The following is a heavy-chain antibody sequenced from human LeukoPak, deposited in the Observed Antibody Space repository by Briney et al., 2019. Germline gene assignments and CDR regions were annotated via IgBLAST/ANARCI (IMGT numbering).Heavy chain of an antibody. J-gene: IGHJ4*02. CDR2: INPNSGGT. CDR1: GYTFTGYY. V-gene: IGHV1-2*02. D-gene: IGHD3-3*01. CDR3: AREGVPFTIFGVVISASPDY. Sequence: GASVKVSCKASGYTFTGYYMHWVRQAPGQGLEWMGWINPNSGGTNYAQKFQGRVTMTRDTSISTAYMELSRLRSDDTAVYYCAREGVPFTIFGVVISASPDYWGQGTLVTVSS.